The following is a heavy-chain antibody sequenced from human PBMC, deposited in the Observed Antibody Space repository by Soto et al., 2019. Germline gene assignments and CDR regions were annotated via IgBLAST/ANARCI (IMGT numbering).Heavy chain of an antibody. Sequence: SVKVSCKASGCTFTSSAIRWVRQARGQRLEWIGWIVVSSGNTNYAQKFEGRVTITRDMSTSTAYMELSSLRSEDTAVYYCVADTCYFSSGYKLDCWGQGTLATV. CDR3: VADTCYFSSGYKLDC. CDR1: GCTFTSSA. CDR2: IVVSSGNT. D-gene: IGHD3-22*01. J-gene: IGHJ4*02. V-gene: IGHV1-58*02.